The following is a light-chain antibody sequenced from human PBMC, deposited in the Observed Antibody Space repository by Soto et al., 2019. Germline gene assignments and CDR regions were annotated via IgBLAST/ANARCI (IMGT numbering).Light chain of an antibody. V-gene: IGLV7-43*01. Sequence: QAVVTQEPSLTESPGGTVTLTCASSTGAVTSGFYPNWFQQKPGQAPRALIYSTSNKYSWTPARFSGSLLGGKAALTLSGVQPEDEAEYYCLLYIGGGWVFGGGTKLTVL. J-gene: IGLJ3*02. CDR3: LLYIGGGWV. CDR1: TGAVTSGFY. CDR2: STS.